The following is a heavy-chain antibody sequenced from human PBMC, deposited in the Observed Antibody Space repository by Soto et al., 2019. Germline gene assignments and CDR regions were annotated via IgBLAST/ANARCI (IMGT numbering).Heavy chain of an antibody. CDR2: INSDGSST. CDR1: GFTFSSYW. Sequence: GGSLRLSCAASGFTFSSYWMHWVRQAPGKGLVWVSRINSDGSSTSYADSVKGRFTISRDNAKNTLYLQMNSLRAEDTAVYYCARSSSIAARPNYYYYMDVWGKGTTVTVSS. CDR3: ARSSSIAARPNYYYYMDV. V-gene: IGHV3-74*01. J-gene: IGHJ6*03. D-gene: IGHD6-6*01.